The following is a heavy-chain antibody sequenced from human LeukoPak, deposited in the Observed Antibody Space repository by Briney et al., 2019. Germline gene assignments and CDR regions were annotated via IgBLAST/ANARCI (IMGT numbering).Heavy chain of an antibody. J-gene: IGHJ4*02. CDR1: GVTVNSYF. Sequence: GGSLKLSCAASGVTVNSYFMGWVRQAPGKGLEWVSVISSEGFTYYGDSVKGRFTISRDNSKNTLYLQMNSLRAEDTAFYYCARGRGGDWGQGALVTVSS. CDR3: ARGRGGD. D-gene: IGHD2-15*01. V-gene: IGHV3-53*01. CDR2: ISSEGFT.